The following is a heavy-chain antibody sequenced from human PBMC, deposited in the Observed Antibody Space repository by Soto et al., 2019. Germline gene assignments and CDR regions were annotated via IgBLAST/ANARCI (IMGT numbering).Heavy chain of an antibody. V-gene: IGHV4-38-2*01. CDR3: AGSPTIAAAGKTAPGWFDP. CDR1: GYSISSGYY. CDR2: IYHSGST. J-gene: IGHJ5*02. Sequence: SETLSLTCAVSGYSISSGYYWGWIRQPPGKGLEWIGSIYHSGSTYYNPSLKSRVTISVDTSKNQFSLKLSSVTAADTAVYYCAGSPTIAAAGKTAPGWFDPWGQGTLVTVSS. D-gene: IGHD6-13*01.